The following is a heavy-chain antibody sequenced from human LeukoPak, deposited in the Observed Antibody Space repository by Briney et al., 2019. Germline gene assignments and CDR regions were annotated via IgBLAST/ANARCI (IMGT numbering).Heavy chain of an antibody. J-gene: IGHJ4*02. V-gene: IGHV4-39*07. Sequence: SETLSLTCTVSGGSISSSSYYWGWIRQPPGTGLEWIGSIYYSGSTYYNPSLKSRVTISVDTSKNQFSLKLSSVTAADTAVYYCARGFDDDVDFWSGYYPPKNFDYWGQGTLVTVSS. CDR2: IYYSGST. D-gene: IGHD3-3*01. CDR3: ARGFDDDVDFWSGYYPPKNFDY. CDR1: GGSISSSSYY.